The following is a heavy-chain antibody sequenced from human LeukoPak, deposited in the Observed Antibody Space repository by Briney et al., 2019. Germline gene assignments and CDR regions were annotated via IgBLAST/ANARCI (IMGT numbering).Heavy chain of an antibody. Sequence: SESLSLTCTVSGDSINSNYWSWIRQPPGGGLEWIGYTYDSGSTKVNPSLKSRVTISVATSKNLFSLKLTSVTAADTAVYYCATCRDEFGDYGFTSWGQGTLVTVSS. CDR2: TYDSGST. D-gene: IGHD4-17*01. CDR3: ATCRDEFGDYGFTS. CDR1: GDSINSNY. J-gene: IGHJ5*02. V-gene: IGHV4-59*01.